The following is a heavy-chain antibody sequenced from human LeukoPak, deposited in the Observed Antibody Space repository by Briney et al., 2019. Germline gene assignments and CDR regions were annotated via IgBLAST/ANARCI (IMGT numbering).Heavy chain of an antibody. Sequence: SETLSLTCTVSGGSISSSSYYWGWIRQPAGKGLEWIGSIYYSGSTYYNPSLKSRVTISVDTSKNQFSLKLSSVTAADTAVYYCARRSGITIFGVVTHYFDYWGQGTLVTVSS. CDR2: IYYSGST. V-gene: IGHV4-39*01. CDR1: GGSISSSSYY. D-gene: IGHD3-3*01. CDR3: ARRSGITIFGVVTHYFDY. J-gene: IGHJ4*02.